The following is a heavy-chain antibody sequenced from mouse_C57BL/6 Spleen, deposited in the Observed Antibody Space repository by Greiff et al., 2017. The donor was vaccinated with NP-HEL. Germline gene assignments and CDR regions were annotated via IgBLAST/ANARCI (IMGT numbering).Heavy chain of an antibody. V-gene: IGHV1-42*01. CDR1: GYSFTGYY. J-gene: IGHJ2*01. D-gene: IGHD4-1*01. CDR2: INPSTGGT. CDR3: AREGGTGTNY. Sequence: VQLKESGPELVKPGASVKISCKASGYSFTGYYMNWVKQSPEKSLEWIGEINPSTGGTTYNQKFKAKATLTVDKSSSTAYMQLKSLTSEDSAVYYCAREGGTGTNYWGQGTTLTVPS.